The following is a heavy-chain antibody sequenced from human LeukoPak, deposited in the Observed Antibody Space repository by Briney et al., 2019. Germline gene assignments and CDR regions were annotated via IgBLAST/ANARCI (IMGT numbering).Heavy chain of an antibody. V-gene: IGHV1-18*04. J-gene: IGHJ4*02. Sequence: ASVKVSCKASGYIFTRYGISWVRQAPGQGLEWMGWISAHYGNTNYAHKFQDRVTMTTDTSTNTAYMELRRLRPDDTAVYYCARDFFHGHCSGLSCFLLDYWGQGSLVTVSS. CDR2: ISAHYGNT. CDR1: GYIFTRYG. CDR3: ARDFFHGHCSGLSCFLLDY. D-gene: IGHD2-15*01.